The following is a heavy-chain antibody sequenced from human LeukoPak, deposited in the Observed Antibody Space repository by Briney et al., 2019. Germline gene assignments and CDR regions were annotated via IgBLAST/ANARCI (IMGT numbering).Heavy chain of an antibody. CDR2: MNPNSGNT. CDR3: ASGDSSSWYKDYYYYYGMDV. V-gene: IGHV1-8*01. D-gene: IGHD6-13*01. CDR1: GYTFTSYD. J-gene: IGHJ6*02. Sequence: ASVKVSCTASGYTFTSYDINWVRQATGQGLEWMGWMNPNSGNTGYAQKFQGRVTMTRNTSISTAYMELSSLRSEDTAVYYCASGDSSSWYKDYYYYYGMDVWGQGTTVTVSS.